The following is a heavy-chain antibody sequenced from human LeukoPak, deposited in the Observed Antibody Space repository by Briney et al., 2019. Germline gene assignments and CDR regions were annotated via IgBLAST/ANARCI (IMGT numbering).Heavy chain of an antibody. CDR3: AKKTSYCAGDCFPYYFDY. CDR2: ISGDSTGT. D-gene: IGHD2-21*02. Sequence: GGSLRLSCVASGFTFSSYTMTWVRQAPGEGLEWVSGISGDSTGTYYADSVKGRFTISRDNPKNTLFLQMNSLRAEDTAVYYCAKKTSYCAGDCFPYYFDYWGRGTLVTVSS. V-gene: IGHV3-23*01. J-gene: IGHJ4*02. CDR1: GFTFSSYT.